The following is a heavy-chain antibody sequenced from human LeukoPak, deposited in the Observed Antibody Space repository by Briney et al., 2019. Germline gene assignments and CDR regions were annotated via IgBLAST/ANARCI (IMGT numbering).Heavy chain of an antibody. Sequence: SETLSLTCTVSGGSISSYYWTWIRQPAGQGLEWIGRIFTSGNTKYNTSLQSRLTMSIDTSTNQFSIKLSSVTAANTAVYYCASHFMGGAYSWGQGALVTVSS. CDR1: GGSISSYY. CDR3: ASHFMGGAYS. V-gene: IGHV4-4*07. CDR2: IFTSGNT. D-gene: IGHD1-26*01. J-gene: IGHJ4*02.